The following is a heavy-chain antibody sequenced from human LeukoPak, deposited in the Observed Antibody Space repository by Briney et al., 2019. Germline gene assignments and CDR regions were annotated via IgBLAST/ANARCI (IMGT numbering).Heavy chain of an antibody. Sequence: PSETLSLTCAVSDDSMRSDSYYWGWTRQSPGKALEWIGSISNRGRTLYSPSLKSRVTISIDTSKNQFSLKLSSVTAADTAVYYCARGQSRRYGYNVRISTLDYWGQGTLVTVSS. CDR2: ISNRGRT. D-gene: IGHD5-24*01. CDR3: ARGQSRRYGYNVRISTLDY. V-gene: IGHV4-39*01. CDR1: DDSMRSDSYY. J-gene: IGHJ4*02.